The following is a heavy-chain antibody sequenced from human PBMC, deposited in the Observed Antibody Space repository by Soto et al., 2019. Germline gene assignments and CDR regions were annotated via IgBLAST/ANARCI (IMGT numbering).Heavy chain of an antibody. CDR3: AREGYSSGWYEGYYFDY. CDR1: GGTFSSYA. CDR2: IIPIFGTA. J-gene: IGHJ4*02. Sequence: QVQLVQSGAEVKKPGSSVKVSCKASGGTFSSYAISWVRQAPGQGLEWMGGIIPIFGTANYAQKFQGRVTXXXXXXXXXXXXXXXXXXXXXXXXXXCAREGYSSGWYEGYYFDYWGQGTLVTVSS. D-gene: IGHD6-19*01. V-gene: IGHV1-69*01.